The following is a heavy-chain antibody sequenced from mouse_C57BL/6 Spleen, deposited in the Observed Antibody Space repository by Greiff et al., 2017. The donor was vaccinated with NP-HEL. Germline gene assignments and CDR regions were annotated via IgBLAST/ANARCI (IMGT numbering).Heavy chain of an antibody. CDR1: GYTFTSYW. CDR2: IHPNSGST. J-gene: IGHJ3*01. V-gene: IGHV1-64*01. CDR3: ARGGYYGSRGAWFAY. D-gene: IGHD1-1*01. Sequence: VQLQQPGAELVKPGASVKLSCKASGYTFTSYWMHWVKQRPGQGLEWIGMIHPNSGSTNYNEKFKSKATLTVDKSSSTAYMQLSSLTSEDSAVYYCARGGYYGSRGAWFAYWGQGTLVTVSA.